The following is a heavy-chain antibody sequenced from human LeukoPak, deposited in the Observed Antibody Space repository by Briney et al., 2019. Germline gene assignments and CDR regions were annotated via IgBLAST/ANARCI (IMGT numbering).Heavy chain of an antibody. V-gene: IGHV3-7*01. CDR3: ARRSTAPSSYYYCYYMDV. Sequence: GGSLRLSCAASGFTFSSYWMSWVRQAPGKGLEWVANIKQDGSEKYYVDSVKGRFTISRDNAKNSLYLQMNSLRAEDTAVYYCARRSTAPSSYYYCYYMDVWGKGTTVTVSS. CDR1: GFTFSSYW. J-gene: IGHJ6*03. D-gene: IGHD5/OR15-5a*01. CDR2: IKQDGSEK.